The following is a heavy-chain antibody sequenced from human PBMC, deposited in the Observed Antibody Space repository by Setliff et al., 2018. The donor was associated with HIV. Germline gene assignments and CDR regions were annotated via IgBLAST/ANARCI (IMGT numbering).Heavy chain of an antibody. CDR3: SRLTRISSTSYKGRFDP. Sequence: PSETLSLTCSVSVASVNSNNYYWVWIRQTPGKGLEWIGSIYYSGAAYYNPSLKSRVSISVDTSKNQFSLSLSSVTAADTAVYFCSRLTRISSTSYKGRFDPWGLGTLVTSPQ. V-gene: IGHV4-39*01. CDR2: IYYSGAA. D-gene: IGHD6-13*01. CDR1: VASVNSNNYY. J-gene: IGHJ5*02.